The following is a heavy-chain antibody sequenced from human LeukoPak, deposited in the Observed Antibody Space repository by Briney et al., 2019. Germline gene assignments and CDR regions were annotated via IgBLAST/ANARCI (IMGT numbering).Heavy chain of an antibody. Sequence: GGSLRLSCAPSGFTFSSSAMHWVRQAPGKGLEWVAVIWYDGSNKYYVDSVKGRFTISRDDSKNTLYLETNRLRAEDTALYYCAKDGSAYTGSYIDYWGQGTLVTVSS. CDR2: IWYDGSNK. CDR1: GFTFSSSA. D-gene: IGHD1-26*01. V-gene: IGHV3-33*06. CDR3: AKDGSAYTGSYIDY. J-gene: IGHJ4*02.